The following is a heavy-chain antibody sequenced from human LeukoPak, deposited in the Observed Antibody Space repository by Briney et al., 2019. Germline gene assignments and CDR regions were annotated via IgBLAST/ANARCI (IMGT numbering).Heavy chain of an antibody. CDR2: ISGSGGST. CDR3: AKGGGATYYDLDHRL. CDR1: GFTFSSYA. V-gene: IGHV3-23*01. D-gene: IGHD3-22*01. J-gene: IGHJ4*02. Sequence: GGSLRLSCAASGFTFSSYAMSWVRQSPGKGLEWVSAISGSGGSTYYADSVKGRFTISRDNSKNTLYLQMNSLRAEDTAVYYCAKGGGATYYDLDHRLWGQGTLVTVSS.